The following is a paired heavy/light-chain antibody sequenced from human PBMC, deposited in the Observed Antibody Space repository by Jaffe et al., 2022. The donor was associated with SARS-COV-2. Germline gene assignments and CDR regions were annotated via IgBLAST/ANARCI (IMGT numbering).Heavy chain of an antibody. Sequence: EVQVLESGGGLVQPGGSLRLSCAASGFNFRTYAMSWVRQAPGKGLEWVSGISGSGGGSIYYADSVKGRFTVSRDNSKNTLYLQMNSLRAEDTALYYCAKGRGGIPYYYGMDVWGQGTTVTVSS. CDR2: ISGSGGGSI. V-gene: IGHV3-23*01. D-gene: IGHD3-10*01. J-gene: IGHJ6*02. CDR3: AKGRGGIPYYYGMDV. CDR1: GFNFRTYA.
Light chain of an antibody. Sequence: DIQMTQSPSSLSASVGDRVTITCQASQDISNYLNWYQQKPGKAPKLLIYDASNLETGVPSRFSGSGSGTHFTFTISSLQPEDVATYYCQQSDNFPLNFGGGTKVESK. CDR1: QDISNY. CDR3: QQSDNFPLN. J-gene: IGKJ4*01. CDR2: DAS. V-gene: IGKV1-33*01.